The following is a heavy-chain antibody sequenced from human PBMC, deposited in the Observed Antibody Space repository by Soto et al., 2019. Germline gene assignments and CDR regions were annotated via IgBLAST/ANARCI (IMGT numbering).Heavy chain of an antibody. CDR2: ISGRDYNT. J-gene: IGHJ5*02. Sequence: EVQLLESGGGLVQPGGSLRLSCATSGFSFRAYAMAWVRQAPGGGLEWVSTISGRDYNTNYADSVKGRFAISRDNANNSLFLQMNNLRGDDPAVYFCARVLQENNWFDPWGQGTLVTVSS. CDR3: ARVLQENNWFDP. CDR1: GFSFRAYA. V-gene: IGHV3-23*01. D-gene: IGHD3-10*01.